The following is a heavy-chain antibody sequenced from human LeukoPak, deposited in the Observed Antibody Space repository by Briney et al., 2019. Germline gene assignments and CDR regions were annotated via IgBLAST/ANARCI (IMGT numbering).Heavy chain of an antibody. Sequence: GASVKVSCKASGYTFVTYGISWVRQAPGQGLEWMGRIIPILGIANYAQKFQGRVTITADKSTSTAYMELSSLRSDDTAVYYCAILPTRYSSGWVDYWGQGTLVTVSS. CDR1: GYTFVTYG. CDR2: IIPILGIA. CDR3: AILPTRYSSGWVDY. V-gene: IGHV1-69*04. J-gene: IGHJ4*02. D-gene: IGHD6-19*01.